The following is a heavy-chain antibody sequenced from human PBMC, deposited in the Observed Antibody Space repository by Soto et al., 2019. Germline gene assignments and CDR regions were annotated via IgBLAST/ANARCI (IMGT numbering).Heavy chain of an antibody. CDR1: GFSFVSYW. J-gene: IGHJ4*02. CDR2: INGNADNS. Sequence: EVQLAESGGGLVLTGGSLRLSCAASGFSFVSYWMHWVRQVPGEGLAWVSRINGNADNSDYADSVKGRFTISRDNAMNRLYVQMDSLRADETGVYYCVRDFRRAVAVSELDHWGQGTLGTFS. V-gene: IGHV3-74*01. D-gene: IGHD6-19*01. CDR3: VRDFRRAVAVSELDH.